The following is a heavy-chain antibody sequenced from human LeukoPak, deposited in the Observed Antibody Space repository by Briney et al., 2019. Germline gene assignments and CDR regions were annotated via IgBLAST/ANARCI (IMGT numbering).Heavy chain of an antibody. V-gene: IGHV3-23*01. CDR2: FRSTGGST. D-gene: IGHD2-2*01. CDR3: AKCRGTSCLLFDY. CDR1: GFTFSSFA. Sequence: PGGSLRLSCAASGFTFSSFAMCWVRQAPGKGLEWVSTFRSTGGSTYYADSVKGRFTISRDNSNNTLYLQMNSLRADDTAVYYCAKCRGTSCLLFDYWGQGTLVTVS. J-gene: IGHJ4*02.